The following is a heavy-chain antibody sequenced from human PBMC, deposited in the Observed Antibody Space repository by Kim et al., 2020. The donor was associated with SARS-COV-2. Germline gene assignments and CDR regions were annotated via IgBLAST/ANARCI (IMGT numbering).Heavy chain of an antibody. Sequence: SETLSLTCTVSGGSISSYYWSWIRQPPGKGLEWIGYSYYSGSTNYNPSLKSRVTISVDTSKNQFSLKLSSVTAADTAVYYCARAYSSGWYAGFDPWGQGTLVTVSS. D-gene: IGHD6-19*01. CDR3: ARAYSSGWYAGFDP. CDR2: SYYSGST. V-gene: IGHV4-59*01. CDR1: GGSISSYY. J-gene: IGHJ5*02.